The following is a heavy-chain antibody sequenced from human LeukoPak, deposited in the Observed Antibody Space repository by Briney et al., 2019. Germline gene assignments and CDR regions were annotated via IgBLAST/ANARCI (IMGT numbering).Heavy chain of an antibody. J-gene: IGHJ6*04. CDR2: ISWNSGSI. CDR3: ARDGMYCSSTSCYWGDKYYYYGMDV. Sequence: PGRSLRLSCAASGFTFDDYAMHWVRQAPGKGLEWVSGISWNSGSIGYADSVKGRFTISRDNAKNSLYLQMNSLRAEDTAVYYCARDGMYCSSTSCYWGDKYYYYGMDVWGKGTTVTVSS. CDR1: GFTFDDYA. V-gene: IGHV3-9*01. D-gene: IGHD2-2*01.